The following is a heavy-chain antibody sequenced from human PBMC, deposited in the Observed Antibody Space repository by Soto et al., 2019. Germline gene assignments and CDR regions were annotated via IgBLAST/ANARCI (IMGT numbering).Heavy chain of an antibody. CDR1: GGTFSGFFNFQ. CDR3: ARRDTSGFLRYFDN. V-gene: IGHV1-69*06. Sequence: SVKVSCKSSGGTFSGFFNFQINWVRQAPGQSLEWMGGIVPNVGTVNYAQKFRGKVTITADKSTGTAYMELSSLRSEDTALYYCARRDTSGFLRYFDNWGQGTQVTVSS. CDR2: IVPNVGTV. D-gene: IGHD3-3*01. J-gene: IGHJ4*02.